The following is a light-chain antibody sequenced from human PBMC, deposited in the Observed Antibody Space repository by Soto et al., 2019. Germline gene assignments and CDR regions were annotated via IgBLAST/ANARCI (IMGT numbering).Light chain of an antibody. CDR3: QSSDSSGSWV. CDR1: PLPNQY. V-gene: IGLV3-25*02. CDR2: KDT. J-gene: IGLJ3*02. Sequence: SSELTQPPSVSVSPGQTARITCSGDPLPNQYTYWYQHKPGQAPVMVIYKDTERPSGIPERLSGSTTGTTVTLTISGVQPEDEADYYCQSSDSSGSWVFGGGTKLTVL.